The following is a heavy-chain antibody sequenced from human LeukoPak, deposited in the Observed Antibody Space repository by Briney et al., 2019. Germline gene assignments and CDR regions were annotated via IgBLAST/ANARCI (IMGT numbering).Heavy chain of an antibody. Sequence: SETLSLTCTVSGGSISSYYWSWIRQPPGKGLEWIGYIYTSGSPNYNPSLKSRVTISVDTYKNQFSLKLSSVTAADTAVYYCASGYCSGGSCPFDYWGQGTLVTVSS. D-gene: IGHD2-15*01. CDR2: IYTSGSP. CDR3: ASGYCSGGSCPFDY. J-gene: IGHJ4*02. CDR1: GGSISSYY. V-gene: IGHV4-4*09.